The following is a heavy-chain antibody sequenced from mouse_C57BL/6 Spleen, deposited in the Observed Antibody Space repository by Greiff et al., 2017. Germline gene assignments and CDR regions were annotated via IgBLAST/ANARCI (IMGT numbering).Heavy chain of an antibody. V-gene: IGHV1-61*01. CDR3: ARIDYDGAWFAY. D-gene: IGHD2-4*01. CDR1: GYTFTSYW. J-gene: IGHJ3*01. Sequence: QVQLKQPGAELVRPGSSVKLSCKASGYTFTSYWMDWVKQRPGQGLEWIGNIYPSDSETHYNQKFKDKATLTVDKSSSTAYMQRSSLTSEDSAVYYCARIDYDGAWFAYWGQGTLVTVSA. CDR2: IYPSDSET.